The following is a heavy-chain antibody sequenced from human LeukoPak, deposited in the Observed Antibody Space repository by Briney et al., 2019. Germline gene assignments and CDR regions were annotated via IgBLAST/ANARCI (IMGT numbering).Heavy chain of an antibody. CDR2: ISYDGSNK. J-gene: IGHJ5*02. CDR1: GFTFSSYA. CDR3: ARAGYSGYDFLA. V-gene: IGHV3-30-3*01. Sequence: GGSLRLSCAASGFTFSSYAMHWVRQAPGKGLEWVAVISYDGSNKYYADSVKGRFTISRDNSKNTLYLQMNSLGAEDTAVYYCARAGYSGYDFLAWGQGTLVTVSS. D-gene: IGHD5-12*01.